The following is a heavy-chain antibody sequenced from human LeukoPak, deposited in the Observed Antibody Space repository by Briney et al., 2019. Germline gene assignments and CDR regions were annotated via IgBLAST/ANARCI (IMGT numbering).Heavy chain of an antibody. J-gene: IGHJ4*02. CDR2: IYYSGST. CDR1: GGSISSSSYY. CDR3: ARREVRGVLRVPRYFDY. V-gene: IGHV4-39*07. D-gene: IGHD3-10*01. Sequence: PSETLSLTCTVSGGSISSSSYYWGWIRQPPGKGLEWIGSIYYSGSTYYNPSLKSRVTISVDTSKNQFSLKLSSVTAADTAVYYCARREVRGVLRVPRYFDYWGQGTLVTVSS.